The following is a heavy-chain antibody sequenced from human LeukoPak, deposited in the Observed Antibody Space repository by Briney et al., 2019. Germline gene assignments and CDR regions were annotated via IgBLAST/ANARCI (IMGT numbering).Heavy chain of an antibody. D-gene: IGHD6-19*01. V-gene: IGHV4-34*01. J-gene: IGHJ4*02. CDR1: GGSFSGYY. Sequence: SSETLSLTCAVYGGSFSGYYWSWIRQPPGKGPEWIGEINHSGSTNYNPSLKSRVTILVDTSKTQFSLKLSSVTAADTAVYFCARGPWEYRSGDSWGQGTLVTVSS. CDR2: INHSGST. CDR3: ARGPWEYRSGDS.